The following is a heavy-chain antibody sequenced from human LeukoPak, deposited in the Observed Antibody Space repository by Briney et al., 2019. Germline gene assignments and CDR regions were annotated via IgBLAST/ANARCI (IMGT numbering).Heavy chain of an antibody. CDR1: GGSISSYY. J-gene: IGHJ4*02. CDR3: ARGSAGVFDY. V-gene: IGHV4-59*01. Sequence: SETLSLTCTVSGGSISSYYWSWIRQPPGKGLEWIGYIYYSGSTNYSPSLKSRVTISVDTSKNQFSLKLSSVTAADTAVYYCARGSAGVFDYWGQGTLVTVSS. D-gene: IGHD7-27*01. CDR2: IYYSGST.